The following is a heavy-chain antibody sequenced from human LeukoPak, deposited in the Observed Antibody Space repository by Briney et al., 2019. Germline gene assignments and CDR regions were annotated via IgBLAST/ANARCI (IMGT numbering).Heavy chain of an antibody. CDR1: GFTFSSYS. V-gene: IGHV3-48*04. Sequence: GGSLRLSCAASGFTFSSYSMNWVRQAPGKGLEWVSYISSSSSTIYYADSVKGRLTISRDNAKNSLYLQMNTLRAEDTAVYYCARELGRFDYWGQGTLVTVSS. CDR3: ARELGRFDY. J-gene: IGHJ4*02. CDR2: ISSSSSTI. D-gene: IGHD3-3*02.